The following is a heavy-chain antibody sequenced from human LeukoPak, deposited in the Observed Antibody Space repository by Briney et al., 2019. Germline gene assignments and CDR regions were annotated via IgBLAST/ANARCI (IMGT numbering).Heavy chain of an antibody. J-gene: IGHJ4*02. CDR1: GGSISRSSYY. Sequence: PSETLSLTCTVAGGSISRSSYYWGWIRQPPGKGLEWIGSIYYSGSTYYNPSLKSRVTISVDTSKNQFSLKLSSVTAADTAVYYCAREVSSSPDYWGQGTLVTVSS. V-gene: IGHV4-39*07. D-gene: IGHD6-6*01. CDR2: IYYSGST. CDR3: AREVSSSPDY.